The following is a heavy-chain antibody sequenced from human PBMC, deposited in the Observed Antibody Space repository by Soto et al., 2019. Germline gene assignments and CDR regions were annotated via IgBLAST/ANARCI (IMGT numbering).Heavy chain of an antibody. Sequence: SETLSLTCAVYGGSFSGYYWSWNRQPPGKGLEWIGEINHSGSTNYNPSLKSRVTISVDTSKNQFSLKLSSVTAADTAVYYCARARRTRGQQLARPYFDYWGQGTLVTVSS. CDR2: INHSGST. J-gene: IGHJ4*02. CDR1: GGSFSGYY. CDR3: ARARRTRGQQLARPYFDY. D-gene: IGHD6-13*01. V-gene: IGHV4-34*01.